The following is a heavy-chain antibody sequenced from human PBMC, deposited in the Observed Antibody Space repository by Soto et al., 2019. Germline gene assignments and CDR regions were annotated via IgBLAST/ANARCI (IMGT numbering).Heavy chain of an antibody. Sequence: GGSLRLSCAASGFTFSNAWMSWVRQAPGKGLEWVGRIKSKTDGGTTDYAAPVKGRFTISRDDSKNTLYLQMNSLKTEDTAVYYCTTDPQPPNGVVIYYYYGMDVWGQGTTVTVSS. D-gene: IGHD3-3*01. J-gene: IGHJ6*02. CDR2: IKSKTDGGTT. CDR3: TTDPQPPNGVVIYYYYGMDV. CDR1: GFTFSNAW. V-gene: IGHV3-15*01.